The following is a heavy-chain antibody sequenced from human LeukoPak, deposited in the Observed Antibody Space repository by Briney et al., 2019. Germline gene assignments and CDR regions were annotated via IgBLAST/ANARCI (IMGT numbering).Heavy chain of an antibody. V-gene: IGHV3-48*04. CDR2: IRGSGSGSGSGM. CDR1: GFILSDYS. Sequence: PGGSLRLSCAAPGFILSDYSMNWVRQAPGKGLEWVSNIRGSGSGSGSGMYYADSVKGRFTISRDDAKNSLYLQMSSLRAEDTAFYYCARDNNWGFDYWGQGALVTVSS. J-gene: IGHJ4*02. CDR3: ARDNNWGFDY. D-gene: IGHD7-27*01.